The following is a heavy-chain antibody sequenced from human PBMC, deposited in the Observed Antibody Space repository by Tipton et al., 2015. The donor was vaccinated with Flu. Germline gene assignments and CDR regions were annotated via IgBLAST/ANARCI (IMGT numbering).Heavy chain of an antibody. Sequence: LSLTCTVSGGSISSSSYYWGWIRQPPGKGLEWASVIYSGGSTYYADSVKGRFTISRDNSKNTLYLQMNSLRAEDTAVYYCARERPPKGWLPYDAFDIWGQGTMVTVSS. V-gene: IGHV3-53*01. CDR2: IYSGGST. J-gene: IGHJ3*02. CDR3: ARERPPKGWLPYDAFDI. D-gene: IGHD5-24*01. CDR1: GGSISSSSYY.